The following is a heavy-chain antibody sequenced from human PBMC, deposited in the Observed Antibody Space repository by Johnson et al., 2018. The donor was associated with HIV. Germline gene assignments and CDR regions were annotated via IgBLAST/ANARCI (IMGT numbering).Heavy chain of an antibody. D-gene: IGHD6-13*01. CDR1: RFTFSNYD. Sequence: QVQLVESGGGVVQPGGSLRLSCAASRFTFSNYDMHWVRQAPGKGLEWVAFIRYDGSHKYYADYVKGRFTISRDNFKNTLYLQMNSLRGEDTAMYYCTTLGYTTRPRAFDIWGQGTVVTVSS. CDR2: IRYDGSHK. CDR3: TTLGYTTRPRAFDI. J-gene: IGHJ3*02. V-gene: IGHV3-30*02.